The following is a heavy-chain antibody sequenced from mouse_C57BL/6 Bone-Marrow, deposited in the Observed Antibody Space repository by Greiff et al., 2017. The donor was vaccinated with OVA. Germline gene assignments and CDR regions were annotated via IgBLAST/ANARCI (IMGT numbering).Heavy chain of an antibody. CDR1: GYTLTSYW. CDR3: ARSDYYGSSYYFDV. J-gene: IGHJ1*03. D-gene: IGHD1-1*01. V-gene: IGHV1-55*01. CDR2: IYPGSGST. Sequence: VQLQQPGAELVKPGASVKMSCKASGYTLTSYWITWVKQRPGQGLEWIGDIYPGSGSTNYNEKFKSKATLTVDTSSSTAYMQLSSLTSEDSAVYYCARSDYYGSSYYFDVWGTGTTVTVSS.